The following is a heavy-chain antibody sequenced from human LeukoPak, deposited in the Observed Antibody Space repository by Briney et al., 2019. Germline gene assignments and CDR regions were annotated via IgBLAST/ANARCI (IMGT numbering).Heavy chain of an antibody. Sequence: GGSLTLSCAASGFTFSKAWMSWVRQAPGKGLEWVGRIKSKTDGGTTDYAAPVKGRFTISREDSQNTLYLQMNSLKTETTAVYYCSYFYDSSGYPQFDYWGQGTLVTVSS. D-gene: IGHD3-22*01. CDR1: GFTFSKAW. CDR3: SYFYDSSGYPQFDY. CDR2: IKSKTDGGTT. J-gene: IGHJ4*02. V-gene: IGHV3-15*01.